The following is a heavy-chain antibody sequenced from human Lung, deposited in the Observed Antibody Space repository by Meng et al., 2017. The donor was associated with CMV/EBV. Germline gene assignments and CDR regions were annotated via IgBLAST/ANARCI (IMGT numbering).Heavy chain of an antibody. Sequence: GGSLRLSCAASGFSVGSEYMSWVRQAPGKGLEWVSLMYSGGITRYSDSVRGRFTISRDSSKNTLFLQMNSLRAEDTAVYYCATDPRLLDYWGQGTLVTVSS. CDR3: ATDPRLLDY. CDR2: MYSGGIT. CDR1: GFSVGSEY. J-gene: IGHJ4*02. V-gene: IGHV3-53*01. D-gene: IGHD5-18*01.